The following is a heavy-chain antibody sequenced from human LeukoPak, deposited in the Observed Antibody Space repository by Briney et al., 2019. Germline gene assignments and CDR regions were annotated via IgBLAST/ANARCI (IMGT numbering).Heavy chain of an antibody. CDR3: ARASSSGWYGVNWFDP. D-gene: IGHD6-19*01. CDR1: GFTFSSYE. CDR2: IGSSGSTI. Sequence: GGSLRLSCAASGFTFSSYEMNWVRQAPGKGLEWVSYIGSSGSTIYYADSVKGRFTISRDNAKNSLYLQMNSLRAEDTAVYYCARASSSGWYGVNWFDPWGQGTLVTVSS. J-gene: IGHJ5*02. V-gene: IGHV3-48*03.